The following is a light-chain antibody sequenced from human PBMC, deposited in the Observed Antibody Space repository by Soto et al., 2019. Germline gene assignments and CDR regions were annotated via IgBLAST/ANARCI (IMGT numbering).Light chain of an antibody. V-gene: IGLV2-8*01. CDR3: SSFAGGGNPVL. CDR2: EVT. CDR1: SSDVGGYNY. Sequence: QSALTQPPSASGSLGQSVTISCTGTSSDVGGYNYVSWRQQHPGKAPKLMIYEVTKRPSGVPDRFSGSKSGNTASLTVSGLQAEDEADYYCSSFAGGGNPVLFGGGTKLTVL. J-gene: IGLJ2*01.